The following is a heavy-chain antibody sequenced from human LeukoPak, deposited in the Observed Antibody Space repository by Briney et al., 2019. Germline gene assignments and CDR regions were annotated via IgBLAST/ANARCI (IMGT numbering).Heavy chain of an antibody. CDR3: ASFLAAAGS. V-gene: IGHV4-38-2*02. J-gene: IGHJ5*02. Sequence: TSETLSLTCTVSGYSISSGYYWGWIRQPPGKGLEWIGSIYHSGSTYYNPSLKSRVTISVDTSKNQFSLKLSSVTAADTAVYYCASFLAAAGSWGQGTLVTVSS. CDR2: IYHSGST. CDR1: GYSISSGYY. D-gene: IGHD6-13*01.